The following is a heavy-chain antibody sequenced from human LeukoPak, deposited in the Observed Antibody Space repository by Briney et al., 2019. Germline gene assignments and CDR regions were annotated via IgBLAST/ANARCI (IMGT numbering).Heavy chain of an antibody. CDR3: ARGSAFPAAIPFDI. CDR1: GGSISSYS. V-gene: IGHV4-4*07. J-gene: IGHJ3*02. CDR2: IYSSGNT. D-gene: IGHD2-2*02. Sequence: PSETLSLTCSVSGGSISSYSWSWIRHTARKGLEWIGRIYSSGNTNYNPSLKSRVTMSVDTSKNQFSLKLSSVTAADTAVYYCARGSAFPAAIPFDIWGQGTMVTVSS.